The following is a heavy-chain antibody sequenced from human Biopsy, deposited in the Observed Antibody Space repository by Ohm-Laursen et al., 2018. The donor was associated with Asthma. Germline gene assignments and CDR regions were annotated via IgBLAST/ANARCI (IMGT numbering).Heavy chain of an antibody. CDR3: ARAAITGIRGWFDP. CDR1: GGYLTGHY. Sequence: TLSLTCAVYGGYLTGHYWNWIRQPPGKGLEWIGEIDQSGHTNYNPSLKSRVTISADTSKNQFHLNLSSVTAADTAVYFCARAAITGIRGWFDPWGQGTQVTVSS. D-gene: IGHD1-20*01. J-gene: IGHJ5*02. V-gene: IGHV4-34*01. CDR2: IDQSGHT.